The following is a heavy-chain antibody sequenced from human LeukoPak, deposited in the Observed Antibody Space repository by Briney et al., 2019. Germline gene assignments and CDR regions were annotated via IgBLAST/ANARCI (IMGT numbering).Heavy chain of an antibody. V-gene: IGHV4-4*02. CDR2: IYHSGSP. D-gene: IGHD1-1*01. Sequence: SETLSLTCAVSGGSISSNNWWGWVRQPPGQGLAWIGEIYHSGSPNYNPSLKSRVTISVDKSRNHFSLNLSSVTAADTAVYYCARVNINNWHSCDYWGQGTLVTVSS. CDR3: ARVNINNWHSCDY. CDR1: GGSISSNNW. J-gene: IGHJ4*02.